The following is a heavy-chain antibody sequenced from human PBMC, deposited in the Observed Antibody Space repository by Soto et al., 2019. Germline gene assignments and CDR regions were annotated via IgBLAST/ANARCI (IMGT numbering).Heavy chain of an antibody. CDR1: GGSINTYY. Sequence: QVQLQESGPGLVKPSETLSLTCNVSGGSINTYYWSWIRQPPGKGLEWIGYIYYSGGTNYNPSLKSRVTMSVDTSKNQFSLKLSSVTAADTAVYYCARGGRAAYYYYLGVWGKGTTVTVSS. J-gene: IGHJ6*03. CDR2: IYYSGGT. V-gene: IGHV4-59*01. CDR3: ARGGRAAYYYYLGV.